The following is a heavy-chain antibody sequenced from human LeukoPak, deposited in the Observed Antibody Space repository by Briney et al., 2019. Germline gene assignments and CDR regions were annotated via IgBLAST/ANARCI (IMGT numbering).Heavy chain of an antibody. CDR1: GFTFSSYG. D-gene: IGHD4-17*01. J-gene: IGHJ4*02. CDR2: IWYDGSNK. V-gene: IGHV3-33*01. CDR3: ARETNDDNGDYCFDY. Sequence: GGSLRLSCAASGFTFSSYGMHWVRQAPGKGLEWVAVIWYDGSNKYYADSVKGRFTISRDNSKNTLYLQMNSLRAEDTAVYYCARETNDDNGDYCFDYWGQGTLVTVSS.